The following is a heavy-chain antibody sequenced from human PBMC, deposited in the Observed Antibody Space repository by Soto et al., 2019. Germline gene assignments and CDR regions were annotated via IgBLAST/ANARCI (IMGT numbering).Heavy chain of an antibody. V-gene: IGHV3-21*01. CDR3: ARDTFSVAAAPIPIYYYGIDV. J-gene: IGHJ6*02. Sequence: PGGSLRLSCAASGFTFSSYSMNWGRQAPGKGREWGSSISSSSSYIYYADSVKGRFTISRDNAKNSLYLQMNSLRAEDTAVYYCARDTFSVAAAPIPIYYYGIDVWGQGTTVTVSS. D-gene: IGHD6-13*01. CDR1: GFTFSSYS. CDR2: ISSSSSYI.